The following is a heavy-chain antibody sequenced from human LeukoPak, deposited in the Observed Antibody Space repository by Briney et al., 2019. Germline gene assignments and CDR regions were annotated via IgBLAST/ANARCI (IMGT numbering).Heavy chain of an antibody. D-gene: IGHD1-14*01. Sequence: PSETLSLTCAVYGGSFSGYYWSWIRQPPGKGLEWIGEINHSGSTNYNPSLKSRVTISVDTSKNQFSLKLSSVTAADTAVYYCARGGYSITRRKTWFDPWGQGTLVTVSS. CDR3: ARGGYSITRRKTWFDP. J-gene: IGHJ5*02. V-gene: IGHV4-34*01. CDR2: INHSGST. CDR1: GGSFSGYY.